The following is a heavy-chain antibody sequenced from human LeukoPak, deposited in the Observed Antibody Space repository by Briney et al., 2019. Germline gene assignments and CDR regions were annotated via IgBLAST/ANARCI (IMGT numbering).Heavy chain of an antibody. CDR1: GYSFTNYW. Sequence: GESLKISSKGSGYSFTNYWIGWVRQRPGKGLEWMGIIYPGDSDTRYSPSFQGQVTMSADKSISTAYLQWSSLKASDTAMYYCARQVPGCSGGSCYSGSFDSWGQGTLVTVSS. CDR3: ARQVPGCSGGSCYSGSFDS. CDR2: IYPGDSDT. V-gene: IGHV5-51*01. J-gene: IGHJ5*01. D-gene: IGHD2-15*01.